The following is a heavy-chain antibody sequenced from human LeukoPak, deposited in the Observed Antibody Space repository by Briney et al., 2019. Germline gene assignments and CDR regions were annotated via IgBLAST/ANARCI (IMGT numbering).Heavy chain of an antibody. J-gene: IGHJ4*02. CDR2: IYSGGST. V-gene: IGHV3-66*01. CDR1: GFTVSSNY. CDR3: AKAPMTTVTTSDY. D-gene: IGHD4-17*01. Sequence: GGSLRLSCAASGFTVSSNYMSWVRQAPGKGLEWVSVIYSGGSTYYADSVKGRFTISRDNSKNTVYLQMNSLRAEDTAVYYCAKAPMTTVTTSDYWGQGTLVTVSS.